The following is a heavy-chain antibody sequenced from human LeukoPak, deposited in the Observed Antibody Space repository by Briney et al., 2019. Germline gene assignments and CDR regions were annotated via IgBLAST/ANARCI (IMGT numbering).Heavy chain of an antibody. Sequence: GGSLRLSCAASGFTVSRNYMNWVRQAPGKGLEWVSIIYSDGRIYYADSEKGRFTISRDNSKNTVHLQMNSLRADDTAVYYCARVKRLLPNDAFDMWGQGTMVTVSS. CDR2: IYSDGRI. CDR1: GFTVSRNY. J-gene: IGHJ3*02. D-gene: IGHD3-22*01. CDR3: ARVKRLLPNDAFDM. V-gene: IGHV3-66*01.